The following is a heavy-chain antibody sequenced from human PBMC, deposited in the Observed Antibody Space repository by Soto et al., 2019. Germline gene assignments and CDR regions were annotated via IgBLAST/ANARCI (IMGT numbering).Heavy chain of an antibody. CDR2: TIPILGTA. CDR3: ARGNALDI. Sequence: SVKVSCKASGGTFSSFAINWVRQAPGQGPEWMGGTIPILGTANYARKFQGRVTIIADETTNTASLELTSLRSEDTAVYYCARGNALDIWGQGTTVTVSS. V-gene: IGHV1-69*13. J-gene: IGHJ6*02. CDR1: GGTFSSFA.